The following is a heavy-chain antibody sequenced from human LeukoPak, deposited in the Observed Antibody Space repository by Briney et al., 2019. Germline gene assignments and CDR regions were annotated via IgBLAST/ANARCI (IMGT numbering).Heavy chain of an antibody. Sequence: SETLSLSCTVSGGSISSNDHYWGWIRQPPGKGLEWMGSIHYSGSTYYKPSLKSRVTISIDTSKNQFSLKLSFVTAADTAVYYCARLSGSPWYWGQGTLVTVSS. CDR1: GGSISSNDHY. D-gene: IGHD1-26*01. J-gene: IGHJ4*02. CDR3: ARLSGSPWY. CDR2: IHYSGST. V-gene: IGHV4-39*01.